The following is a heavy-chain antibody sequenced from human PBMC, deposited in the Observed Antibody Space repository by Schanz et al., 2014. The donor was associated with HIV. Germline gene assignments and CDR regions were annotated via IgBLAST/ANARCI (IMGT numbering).Heavy chain of an antibody. J-gene: IGHJ4*02. CDR2: INHSGSS. Sequence: QVQLQQWGAGLLKPSATLSLTCAVYGGSFSDYYWNWVRQSPGKGLEWIGEINHSGSSNYNPSLKVRVTISVDTSKKQFSLRLTSVTAADTAVYYCARGTLDLEYYDSSDFYSWYLDQWGQGTLVTVSS. CDR3: ARGTLDLEYYDSSDFYSWYLDQ. D-gene: IGHD3-22*01. V-gene: IGHV4-34*02. CDR1: GGSFSDYY.